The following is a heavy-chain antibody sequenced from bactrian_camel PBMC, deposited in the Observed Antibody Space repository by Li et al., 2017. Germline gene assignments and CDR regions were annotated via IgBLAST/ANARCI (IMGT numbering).Heavy chain of an antibody. CDR1: GRTFEDPA. J-gene: IGHJ4*01. D-gene: IGHD2*01. Sequence: HVQLVESGGGAVQAGRSLRLSCTAVSGRTFEDPAMAWYRQAPGNECEGVARIATGSGNTYYAASMKGRFAISRDNVKNTVYLQIDNLEPGDSALYYCTTPPGGNWYYQSFAYWGQGTQVTVS. CDR2: IATGSGNT. V-gene: IGHV3S63*01. CDR3: TTPPGGNWYYQSFAY.